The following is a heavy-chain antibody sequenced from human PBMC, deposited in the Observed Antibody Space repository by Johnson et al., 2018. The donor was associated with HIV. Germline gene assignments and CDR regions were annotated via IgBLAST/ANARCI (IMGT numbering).Heavy chain of an antibody. CDR3: AKDRLVGATGDAFDI. V-gene: IGHV3-7*03. CDR1: GFTFSSYA. CDR2: IKKDGSEE. Sequence: VQLVESGGGLVQPGGSLRLSCAASGFTFSSYAMSWVRQAPGKGLEWVANIKKDGSEEYYVDSVKGRFTISGANSKNTLYLQMNSLRAEDTAVYYCAKDRLVGATGDAFDIWGQGTMVTVSS. J-gene: IGHJ3*02. D-gene: IGHD1-26*01.